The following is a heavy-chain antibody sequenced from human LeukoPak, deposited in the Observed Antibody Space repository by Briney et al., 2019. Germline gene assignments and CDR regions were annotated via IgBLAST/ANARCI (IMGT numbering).Heavy chain of an antibody. Sequence: PGGSLRLFCAASGFTFSNYAIHWVRQAPGKGLEWVAVISYDGSNKYYADSVKGRFTLSRDNSKNTLYLQMNSLRAEDTAVYYCARDSGFSGTQRGEYWGQGTLVTVSS. V-gene: IGHV3-30*04. J-gene: IGHJ4*02. D-gene: IGHD3/OR15-3a*01. CDR3: ARDSGFSGTQRGEY. CDR1: GFTFSNYA. CDR2: ISYDGSNK.